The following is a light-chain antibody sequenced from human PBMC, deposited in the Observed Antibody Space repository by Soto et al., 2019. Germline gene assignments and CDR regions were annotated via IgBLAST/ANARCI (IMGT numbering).Light chain of an antibody. CDR2: DVS. CDR3: SSYAGSNNYV. V-gene: IGLV2-8*01. Sequence: QSALTQPPSASGSPGQSVTISCTGPSSDVGGYNSVSWYQQHPGKAPKLMIYDVSKRPSGVPDHFSGSKSGNTASLTVSGLQAEDEADYYCSSYAGSNNYVFGTGTKLTVL. CDR1: SSDVGGYNS. J-gene: IGLJ1*01.